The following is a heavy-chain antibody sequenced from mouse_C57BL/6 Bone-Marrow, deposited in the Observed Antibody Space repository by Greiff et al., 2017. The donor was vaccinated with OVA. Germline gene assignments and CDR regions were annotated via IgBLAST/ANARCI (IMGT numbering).Heavy chain of an antibody. CDR1: GFTFSDSG. D-gene: IGHD2-13*01. Sequence: EVKLVESGGGLVQPGGSLKLSCAASGFTFSDSGMAWVRQAPRKGPEWVAFISNLAYSIYYADTVTGRFTIYRENAKNALYLEMSSLRSEDTAMYYCARRGVRGYYFDYWGQGTTLTVSS. CDR2: ISNLAYSI. CDR3: ARRGVRGYYFDY. V-gene: IGHV5-15*01. J-gene: IGHJ2*01.